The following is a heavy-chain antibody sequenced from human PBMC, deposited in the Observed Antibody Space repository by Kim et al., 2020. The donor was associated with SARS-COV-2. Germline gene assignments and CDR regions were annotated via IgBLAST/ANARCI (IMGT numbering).Heavy chain of an antibody. D-gene: IGHD5-12*01. CDR3: ASKPQCLRSFDI. J-gene: IGHJ3*02. V-gene: IGHV4-30-4*01. CDR1: GGSISSGNYY. Sequence: SETLSLTCTVSGGSISSGNYYWSWIRQPPGKGLEWIGYIYYSGSTYYNPSLKSRVAISVDTSKNQFSLKLSSVAAADTAVYFCASKPQCLRSFDIWGQGTMVTVSS. CDR2: IYYSGST.